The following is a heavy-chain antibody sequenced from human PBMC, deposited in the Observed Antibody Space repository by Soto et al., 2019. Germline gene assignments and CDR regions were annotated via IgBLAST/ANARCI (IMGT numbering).Heavy chain of an antibody. D-gene: IGHD3-22*01. Sequence: QVQLVQSGSEVKKPGASVKVSCKASGYTFTNYGLTWVRQAPRHGLEWVAWINPYSGKTKYAQKFQGRVTVTTDTSTSTAYMELRGLRSDDTAVYYCAQDDNSGYMVDWGQGTLVTVSS. J-gene: IGHJ4*02. CDR3: AQDDNSGYMVD. V-gene: IGHV1-18*01. CDR2: INPYSGKT. CDR1: GYTFTNYG.